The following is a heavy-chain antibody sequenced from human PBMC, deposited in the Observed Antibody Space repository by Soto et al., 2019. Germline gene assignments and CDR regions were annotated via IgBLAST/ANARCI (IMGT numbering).Heavy chain of an antibody. Sequence: ASVKVSCKASGYTFTSCDINWVRQATGQGLEWMGWMNPNSGNTGYGQKFQGRVTMTRVTSMSTAYMELSSLRSEDTAVYYCARGSPFCSGGRCYYMDVWGEGTTVTVSS. CDR1: GYTFTSCD. V-gene: IGHV1-8*01. CDR3: ARGSPFCSGGRCYYMDV. CDR2: MNPNSGNT. D-gene: IGHD2-15*01. J-gene: IGHJ6*03.